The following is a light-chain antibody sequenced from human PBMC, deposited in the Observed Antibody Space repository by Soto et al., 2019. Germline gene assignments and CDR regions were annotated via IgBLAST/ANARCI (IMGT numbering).Light chain of an antibody. CDR1: QFVSSY. Sequence: EIVLTQSPATLSLSPGERATLSCRASQFVSSYLAWYQQKPGQAPRLLIYDASNRATGIPARFSGSGSGTDFTLTISRLEPEDFAVYYCQQRSNWPGTFGQGTKLEIK. V-gene: IGKV3-11*01. CDR3: QQRSNWPGT. J-gene: IGKJ2*01. CDR2: DAS.